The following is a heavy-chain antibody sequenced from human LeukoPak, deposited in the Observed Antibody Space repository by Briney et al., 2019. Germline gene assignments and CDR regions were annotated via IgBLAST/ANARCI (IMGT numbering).Heavy chain of an antibody. CDR1: GFTFSSYD. D-gene: IGHD4-11*01. Sequence: GGSETLFCAPSGFTFSSYDMTWVRQAPGKGLEWVSGISGSGGRTYYADSVKGRFTISRDNSKNTLYLQMNSLRAEDTAVYYCAKETLHYSNYYFDYWGQATMPTVSS. CDR3: AKETLHYSNYYFDY. J-gene: IGHJ4*02. V-gene: IGHV3-23*01. CDR2: ISGSGGRT.